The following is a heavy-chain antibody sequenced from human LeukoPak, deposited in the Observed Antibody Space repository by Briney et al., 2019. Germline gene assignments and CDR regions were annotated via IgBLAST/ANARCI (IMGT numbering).Heavy chain of an antibody. CDR2: IIPSFGTA. Sequence: SVKVSCKASGGTFSSYAISWVRQAPGQGLEWMGGIIPSFGTANYAQKLQGRVTITTADSTSTAYMQLSSLRSEDTAVYYCANNPDARQPLASFDPWGQGTLVTVSS. D-gene: IGHD6-13*01. J-gene: IGHJ5*02. V-gene: IGHV1-69*05. CDR3: ANNPDARQPLASFDP. CDR1: GGTFSSYA.